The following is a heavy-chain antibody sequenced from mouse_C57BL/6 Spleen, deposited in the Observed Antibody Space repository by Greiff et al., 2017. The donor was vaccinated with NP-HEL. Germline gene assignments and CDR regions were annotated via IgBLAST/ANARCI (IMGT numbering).Heavy chain of an antibody. Sequence: QVQLKQPGAELVKPGASVKMSCKASGYTFTSYWITWVKQRPGQGLEWIGDIYPGSGSTNYNEKFKSKATLTVDTSSSTAYMQLSSLTSEDSAVYYCAREGIYYGNPLAMDYWGQGTSVTVSS. V-gene: IGHV1-55*01. J-gene: IGHJ4*01. CDR1: GYTFTSYW. D-gene: IGHD2-1*01. CDR2: IYPGSGST. CDR3: AREGIYYGNPLAMDY.